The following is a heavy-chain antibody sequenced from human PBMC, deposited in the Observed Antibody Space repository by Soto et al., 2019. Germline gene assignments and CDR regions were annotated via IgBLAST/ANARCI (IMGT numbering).Heavy chain of an antibody. D-gene: IGHD1-26*01. J-gene: IGHJ4*02. CDR2: IIPIFGTA. CDR3: ARGVGATDVLLPPLAPTDDY. CDR1: GGTFSSYA. Sequence: GASVKVSCKASGGTFSSYAISWVRQAPGQGLEWMGGIIPIFGTANYAQKFQGRVTITADESTSTAYMELSSLRSEDTAVYYCARGVGATDVLLPPLAPTDDYWGQGTLVTVSS. V-gene: IGHV1-69*13.